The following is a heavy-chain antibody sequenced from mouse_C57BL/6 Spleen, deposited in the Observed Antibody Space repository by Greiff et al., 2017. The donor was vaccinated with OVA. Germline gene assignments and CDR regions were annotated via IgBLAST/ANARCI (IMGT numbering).Heavy chain of an antibody. CDR1: GFTFSSYT. CDR2: ISGGGGNT. J-gene: IGHJ3*01. V-gene: IGHV5-9*01. CDR3: ARDSSGYEFAY. Sequence: EVQLVESGGGLVKPGGSLKLSCAASGFTFSSYTMSWVRQTPEKRLEWVATISGGGGNTYYPDSVKGRFTISRDNAKNTLYLQMSSLRSEDTALYYCARDSSGYEFAYWGQGTLVTVSA. D-gene: IGHD3-2*02.